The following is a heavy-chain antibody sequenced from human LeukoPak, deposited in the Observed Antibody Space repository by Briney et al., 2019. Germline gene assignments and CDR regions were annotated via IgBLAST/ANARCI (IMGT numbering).Heavy chain of an antibody. D-gene: IGHD1-26*01. CDR1: GFIFDDYA. CDR2: ISWSSGSI. Sequence: GGSLRLSCAASGFIFDDYAMHWVRHAPGKGLEWVSGISWSSGSIGYADSVKGRFTISRDNAKNSLYLQMNSLRAEDTALYYCAKDNGSGSPYYFDYWGQGTLVTVSS. J-gene: IGHJ4*02. CDR3: AKDNGSGSPYYFDY. V-gene: IGHV3-9*01.